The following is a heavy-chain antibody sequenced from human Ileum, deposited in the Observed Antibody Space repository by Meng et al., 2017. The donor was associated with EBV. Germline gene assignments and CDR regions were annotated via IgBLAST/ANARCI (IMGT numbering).Heavy chain of an antibody. D-gene: IGHD1-20*01. Sequence: EVQLVGSGGGLVRPWGSLRLSCAASGFTFSSYWMHWVRQAPGKGLLWVSRINGDGSGSNYADSVKGRFTISRDNAKNTLSLQMNSLRAEDTAVYYCVRDGDNWNFDYWGQGTLVTVSS. CDR3: VRDGDNWNFDY. V-gene: IGHV3-74*01. CDR1: GFTFSSYW. J-gene: IGHJ4*02. CDR2: INGDGSGS.